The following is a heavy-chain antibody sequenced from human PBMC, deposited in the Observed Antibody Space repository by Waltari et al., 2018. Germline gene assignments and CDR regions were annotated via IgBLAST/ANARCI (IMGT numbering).Heavy chain of an antibody. J-gene: IGHJ6*02. Sequence: QVQLVQSGAEVKKPGSSVKVSCKASGGTFSSYATSWLRQAPGHGLEWMGGIIPIFGTANYAQKFQGRVTITTDESTSTAYMELSSLRSEDTAVYYCARDNWNDGWGKYYYYGMDVWGQGTTVTVSS. CDR1: GGTFSSYA. V-gene: IGHV1-69*05. CDR2: IIPIFGTA. CDR3: ARDNWNDGWGKYYYYGMDV. D-gene: IGHD1-20*01.